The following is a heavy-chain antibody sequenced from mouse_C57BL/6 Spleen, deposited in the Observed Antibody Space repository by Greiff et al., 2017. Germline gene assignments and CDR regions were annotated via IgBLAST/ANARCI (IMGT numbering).Heavy chain of an antibody. CDR2: IKFDGSST. CDR1: GFTFSDYY. J-gene: IGHJ4*01. Sequence: EVKVVESEGGLVQPGSSMKLSCTASGFTFSDYYMAWVRQVPAKGLEWVANIKFDGSSTYYLDSLKSRFNISRDNAKNILYLQRSSLKSEDTATYCCARDSGYSYAMDYWGQGTSVTVSS. V-gene: IGHV5-16*01. D-gene: IGHD2-3*01. CDR3: ARDSGYSYAMDY.